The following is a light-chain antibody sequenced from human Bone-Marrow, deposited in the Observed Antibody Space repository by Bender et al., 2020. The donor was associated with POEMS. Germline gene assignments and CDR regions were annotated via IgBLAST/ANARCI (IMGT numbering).Light chain of an antibody. CDR3: QSADDRGFYNVL. J-gene: IGLJ2*01. V-gene: IGLV3-25*02. CDR1: GLPKQF. Sequence: SYDLTQPPSVSVSPGQTARITCSGDGLPKQFVFWYQVKPGQAPLLVMYKDDERPSGIPERFSGSTSGTKATLTISGVQAEEEADYYCQSADDRGFYNVLFGGGTKVNV. CDR2: KDD.